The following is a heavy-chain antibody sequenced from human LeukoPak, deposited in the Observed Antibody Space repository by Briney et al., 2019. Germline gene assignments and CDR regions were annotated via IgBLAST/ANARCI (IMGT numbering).Heavy chain of an antibody. D-gene: IGHD3-22*01. CDR3: ASSKWFYFDS. J-gene: IGHJ4*02. CDR2: TGSSTI. CDR1: QFTFRNYE. V-gene: IGHV3-48*03. Sequence: GGSLRLTCTTSQFTFRNYEVNWVRQAPGKGLEWISFTGSSTIQYADSVTGRFTISRDNAKNSLYLQMNSLRVEDTAVYYCASSKWFYFDSWGQGTLVAVSS.